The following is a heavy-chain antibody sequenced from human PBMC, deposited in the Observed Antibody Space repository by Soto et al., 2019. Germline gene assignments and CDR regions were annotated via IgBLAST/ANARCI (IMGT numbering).Heavy chain of an antibody. V-gene: IGHV1-3*01. CDR1: GYTFTSYA. Sequence: ASVKVSCKASGYTFTSYAMHWVRQAPGQRLEWMGWINAGNGNTKYSQKFQGRVTITRDTSASTAYMELSSLRSEDTAVYYCARAPERGVYYFDYWGQGTLVTVS. CDR3: ARAPERGVYYFDY. CDR2: INAGNGNT. D-gene: IGHD1-1*01. J-gene: IGHJ4*02.